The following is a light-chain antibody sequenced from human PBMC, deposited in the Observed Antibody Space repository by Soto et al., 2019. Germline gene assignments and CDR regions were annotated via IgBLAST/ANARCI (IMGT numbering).Light chain of an antibody. J-gene: IGKJ5*01. CDR2: GAS. CDR3: QHFGSSPPVI. CDR1: QSVTSRY. Sequence: DIVLTPSPGTLSLSPGERATLYCRASQSVTSRYLAWYQQRPGQAPSLLIYGASNRATGIPDRFSGSGSGTDFTLTISRLEPEDFAVYFCQHFGSSPPVIFGQGTRLEIK. V-gene: IGKV3-20*01.